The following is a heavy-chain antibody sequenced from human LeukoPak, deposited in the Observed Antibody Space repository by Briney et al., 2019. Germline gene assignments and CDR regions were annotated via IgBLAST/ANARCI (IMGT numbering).Heavy chain of an antibody. CDR2: INPSGGST. CDR1: GYTFTSYY. V-gene: IGHV1-46*01. D-gene: IGHD3-22*01. CDR3: AREGVITMNEAPAPGAFDI. J-gene: IGHJ3*02. Sequence: GASVKVSCKASGYTFTSYYMHWVRQAPGQGLEWMGIINPSGGSTSYAQKFQGRVTMTRDTSTSTVYMELSSLRSEDTAVYYCAREGVITMNEAPAPGAFDIWGQGTMVTVSS.